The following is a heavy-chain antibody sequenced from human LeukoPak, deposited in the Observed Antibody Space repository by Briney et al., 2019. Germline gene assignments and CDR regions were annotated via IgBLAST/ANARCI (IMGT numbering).Heavy chain of an antibody. CDR1: GFTFDDYA. D-gene: IGHD6-13*01. J-gene: IGHJ4*02. CDR3: AKDIGLGYSSSWPFDY. Sequence: GGSLRLSCAASGFTFDDYAMHWVRQAPGRGLEWVSGISWNSGSIGYADSVKGRFTISRDNAKNSLYLQMNSLRAEDTALYYCAKDIGLGYSSSWPFDYWGQGTLVTVSS. CDR2: ISWNSGSI. V-gene: IGHV3-9*01.